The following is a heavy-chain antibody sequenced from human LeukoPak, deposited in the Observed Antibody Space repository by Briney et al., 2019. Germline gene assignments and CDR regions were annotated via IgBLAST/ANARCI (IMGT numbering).Heavy chain of an antibody. Sequence: PGGSLRLSCAASGFTFDDYAMHWVRQAPGKGLEWVSSISWNSDSIGYADSVKGRFTISRDNAKNSLYLQMNSLRAEDTAVYYCARDTDMDVWGKGTTVTVSS. CDR2: ISWNSDSI. CDR3: ARDTDMDV. V-gene: IGHV3-9*01. J-gene: IGHJ6*03. CDR1: GFTFDDYA.